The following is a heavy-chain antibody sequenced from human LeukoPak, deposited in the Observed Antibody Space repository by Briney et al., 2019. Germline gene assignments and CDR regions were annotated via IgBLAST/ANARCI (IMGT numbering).Heavy chain of an antibody. CDR3: ARVRSAGYYYGKDV. D-gene: IGHD2-15*01. CDR1: GFTISTYS. Sequence: GGSLRLSCAASGFTISTYSINWVRQALGKGLEWVSYISSSSSTIYYADSVKGRFTISRDNAKDSLYLQMNSLRAEDTAVYYCARVRSAGYYYGKDVWGQGTTVTVSS. CDR2: ISSSSSTI. V-gene: IGHV3-48*04. J-gene: IGHJ6*02.